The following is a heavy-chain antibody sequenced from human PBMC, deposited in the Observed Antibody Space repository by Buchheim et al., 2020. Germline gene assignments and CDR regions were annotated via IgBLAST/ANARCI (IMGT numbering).Heavy chain of an antibody. J-gene: IGHJ5*02. D-gene: IGHD4-11*01. CDR1: GGSIDSTIYY. CDR2: IYYTGST. CDR3: ASTPEDFSNYLWFDP. V-gene: IGHV4-39*01. Sequence: QLQLQESGPGLVKPSETLSLTCTVSGGSIDSTIYYWGWIRQPPGKGLEWIASIYYTGSTYYNPSLKSRVTISVDTSKNQFSLKLNSVTASDTAIYYCASTPEDFSNYLWFDPWGQGTL.